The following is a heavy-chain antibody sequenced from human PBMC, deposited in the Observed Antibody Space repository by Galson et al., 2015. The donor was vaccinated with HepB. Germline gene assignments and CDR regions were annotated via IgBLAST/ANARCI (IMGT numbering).Heavy chain of an antibody. CDR1: GYTFTSYY. CDR3: AGDWEMATLYFDY. V-gene: IGHV1-46*03. Sequence: SVKVSCKASGYTFTSYYMHWVRQAPGRGLEWMGIINPSGGSTSYAQKFQGRVTMTRDTSTSTVYMELSSLRSEDTAVYYCAGDWEMATLYFDYWGQGTLVTVSS. CDR2: INPSGGST. J-gene: IGHJ4*02. D-gene: IGHD5-24*01.